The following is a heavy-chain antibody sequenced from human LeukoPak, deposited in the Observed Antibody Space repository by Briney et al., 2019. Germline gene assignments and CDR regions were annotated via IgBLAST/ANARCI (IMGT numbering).Heavy chain of an antibody. V-gene: IGHV3-7*01. J-gene: IGHJ4*02. CDR2: IKQDGSEK. D-gene: IGHD6-19*01. Sequence: GGSLRLSCAASGFTFISYCMSWVRQAPGKGLEWVANIKQDGSEKYYVDSVKGRFTISRDNAKNSLYLQMNSLRADDTAVYYCARTKSSGLDYWGQGTLVTVSS. CDR3: ARTKSSGLDY. CDR1: GFTFISYC.